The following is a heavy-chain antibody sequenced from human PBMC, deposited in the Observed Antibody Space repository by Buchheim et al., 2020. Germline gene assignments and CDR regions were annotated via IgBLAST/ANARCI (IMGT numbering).Heavy chain of an antibody. V-gene: IGHV4-39*07. J-gene: IGHJ4*02. CDR2: IYYSGRT. D-gene: IGHD5-18*01. Sequence: QLQLQESGPGLVKPSETLSLTCTVSGGSISSSNYYWGWIRQPPGKGLEWIGSIYYSGRTHYNPSLKSRVTISVDTSKNQFSLTLSSVTAADTAVYYCARDRECGYRYGAKPFFDYWGQGTL. CDR1: GGSISSSNYY. CDR3: ARDRECGYRYGAKPFFDY.